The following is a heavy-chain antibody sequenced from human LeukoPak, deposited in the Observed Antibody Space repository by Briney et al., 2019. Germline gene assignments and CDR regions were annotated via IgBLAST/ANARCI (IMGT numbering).Heavy chain of an antibody. Sequence: PGGSLRLSCAASGFTFSDYYMSWVRQAPGKGLEWVSYISGSTSFTDYADSVKGRFTISRDNAKNSLSLQMNSLRAGDTAVYYCLRWRSGTCRFDCWGQGTLVTVSS. CDR3: LRWRSGTCRFDC. J-gene: IGHJ4*02. CDR1: GFTFSDYY. V-gene: IGHV3-11*03. D-gene: IGHD1-26*01. CDR2: ISGSTSFT.